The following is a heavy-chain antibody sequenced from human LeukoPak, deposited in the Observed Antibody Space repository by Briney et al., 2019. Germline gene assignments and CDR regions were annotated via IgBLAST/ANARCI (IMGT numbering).Heavy chain of an antibody. D-gene: IGHD1-14*01. CDR3: ARDRIASRMIDY. V-gene: IGHV4-59*01. CDR1: GGSISSYY. Sequence: SETLSLTCTVSGGSISSYYWSWIRQPPGKGLEWIGYIYDSGSANYNPSLKSRVTISVDTSKNQFSLKLSSVTAADTAVYYCARDRIASRMIDYWGQGTLVTVSS. J-gene: IGHJ4*02. CDR2: IYDSGSA.